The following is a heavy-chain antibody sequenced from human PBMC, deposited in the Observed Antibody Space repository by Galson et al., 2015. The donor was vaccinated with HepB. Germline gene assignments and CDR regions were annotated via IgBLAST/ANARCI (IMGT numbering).Heavy chain of an antibody. V-gene: IGHV3-33*01. Sequence: SLRLSCAASGFTFSSYGMHWVRQAPGKGLEWVAVIWYDGSNKYYADSVKGRFTISRDNSKNTLYLQMNSLRAEDTAVYYCARARLLAGAFDYWGQGTLVTVSS. CDR1: GFTFSSYG. CDR2: IWYDGSNK. J-gene: IGHJ4*02. CDR3: ARARLLAGAFDY. D-gene: IGHD6-19*01.